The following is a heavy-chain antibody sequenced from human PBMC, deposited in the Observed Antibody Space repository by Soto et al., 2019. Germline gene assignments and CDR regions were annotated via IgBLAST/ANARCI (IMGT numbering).Heavy chain of an antibody. CDR3: ARERGYCSGGSCYRGAFHI. CDR1: GFTFSSYW. CDR2: IKQDGSEK. Sequence: PGGSLRLSCAASGFTFSSYWMTWVRQAPGKGLEWVANIKQDGSEKYYVDSVKGRFTISRDNAKNSLDLQMNSLRAEDTAVYYCARERGYCSGGSCYRGAFHIWGQGTMVTVSS. J-gene: IGHJ3*02. D-gene: IGHD2-15*01. V-gene: IGHV3-7*01.